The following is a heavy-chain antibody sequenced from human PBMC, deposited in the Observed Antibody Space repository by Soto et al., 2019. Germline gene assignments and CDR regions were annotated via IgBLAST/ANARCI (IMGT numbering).Heavy chain of an antibody. CDR2: VYYSGST. V-gene: IGHV4-59*08. CDR3: ARLGYCSSTSCYAESHYYYMDV. Sequence: SETLSLICTVSGGSISSYYWSWIRQPPGKALEWIGYVYYSGSTNYNPSLKSRVTISVDMSKNQFSLKLSSVTAADTAVYYCARLGYCSSTSCYAESHYYYMDVWGKGTTVTVS. J-gene: IGHJ6*03. D-gene: IGHD2-2*01. CDR1: GGSISSYY.